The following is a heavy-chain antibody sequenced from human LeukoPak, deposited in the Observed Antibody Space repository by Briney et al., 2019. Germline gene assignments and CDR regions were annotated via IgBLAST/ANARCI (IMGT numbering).Heavy chain of an antibody. V-gene: IGHV1-2*02. J-gene: IGHJ4*02. CDR2: INPNSGGT. CDR1: GYTFTGYY. Sequence: ASVKVSCKASGYTFTGYYMHWVRQAPGQGLEWMGWINPNSGGTNYAQKFQGRVTMTRDTSISTAYMELSRLRSDDTAVYYCASAKIHYYDSSGYCLDYWGQGTLVTVSS. D-gene: IGHD3-22*01. CDR3: ASAKIHYYDSSGYCLDY.